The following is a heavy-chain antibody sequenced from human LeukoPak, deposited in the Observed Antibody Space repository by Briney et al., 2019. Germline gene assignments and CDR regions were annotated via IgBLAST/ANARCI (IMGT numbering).Heavy chain of an antibody. Sequence: NPSETLSLTCTVSGGSISSSSYYWGWIRQPPGKGLEWIGSIYYSGSTYYNPSLKSRVTISVDTSKSQFSLKLSSVTAADTAVYYCARAGGFGELLPFDYWGQGTLVTVSS. D-gene: IGHD3-10*01. J-gene: IGHJ4*02. CDR2: IYYSGST. CDR1: GGSISSSSYY. CDR3: ARAGGFGELLPFDY. V-gene: IGHV4-39*01.